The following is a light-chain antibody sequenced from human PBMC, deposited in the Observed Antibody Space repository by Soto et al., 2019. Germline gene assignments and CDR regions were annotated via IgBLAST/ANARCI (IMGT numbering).Light chain of an antibody. CDR3: QQRSNWTA. Sequence: EIVLTQSPATLSLSPGERATLSCRASQSVSSYLAWYQQKPGQAPRLLIYDASNRATGIPARFSGSGSGTDFTPTISSLEPEDFAVYYCQQRSNWTAFGQGTRLEIK. V-gene: IGKV3-11*01. J-gene: IGKJ5*01. CDR1: QSVSSY. CDR2: DAS.